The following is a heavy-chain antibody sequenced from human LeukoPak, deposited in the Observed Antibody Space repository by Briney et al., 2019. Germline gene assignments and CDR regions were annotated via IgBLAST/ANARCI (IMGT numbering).Heavy chain of an antibody. J-gene: IGHJ2*01. D-gene: IGHD2-21*02. Sequence: GGSLRLSCAASGFSFSTYSMNWVRQAPGKGLEWVSSISSSSSYIYYADSVKGRFTISRDNAKNSLYLQMNSLRAEDTAVYYCARDLYCGGDCSLGYFDLWGRGTWSLSPQ. CDR1: GFSFSTYS. CDR3: ARDLYCGGDCSLGYFDL. V-gene: IGHV3-21*06. CDR2: ISSSSSYI.